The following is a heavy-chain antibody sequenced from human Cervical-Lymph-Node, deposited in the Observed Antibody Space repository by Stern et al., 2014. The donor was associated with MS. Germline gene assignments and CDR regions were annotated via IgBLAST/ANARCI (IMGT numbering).Heavy chain of an antibody. CDR3: ASQGPTTVVTPPYFDY. Sequence: VQLVESGPGLVKPSETLSLTCTVSGGSISSSSYYWGWIRQPPGKGLEWIGSIYYSGSTYYNPSPKSRVTISVDPPNNQFSRNRSLVTAADTAVYYCASQGPTTVVTPPYFDYWGQGTLVTVSS. CDR2: IYYSGST. V-gene: IGHV4-39*01. D-gene: IGHD4-23*01. CDR1: GGSISSSSYY. J-gene: IGHJ4*02.